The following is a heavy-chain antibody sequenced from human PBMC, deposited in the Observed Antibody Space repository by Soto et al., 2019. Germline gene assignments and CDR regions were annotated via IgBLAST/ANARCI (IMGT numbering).Heavy chain of an antibody. CDR1: GFTFSSYA. CDR2: ISGSGGST. CDR3: AKGEGPAFDI. V-gene: IGHV3-23*01. J-gene: IGHJ3*02. Sequence: GALRLSCAASGFTFSSYAMSWVRQAPGKGLEWVSAISGSGGSTYYADSVRGRFTISRDNSKNTLYLQMNSLRAEDTAVYYCAKGEGPAFDIWGQGTMVTVSS.